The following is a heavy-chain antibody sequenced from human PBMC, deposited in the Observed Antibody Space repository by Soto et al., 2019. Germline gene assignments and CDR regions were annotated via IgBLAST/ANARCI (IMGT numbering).Heavy chain of an antibody. V-gene: IGHV4-59*01. J-gene: IGHJ4*02. CDR2: FYYSGTT. CDR3: ATLPRY. CDR1: GGSISSYY. Sequence: QVQLQESGPGLVKPSETLSLTCNVSGGSISSYYLSWVRQSPGKGLEGIGYFYYSGTTNYNPSLKSRVTISIDMSKNQTSLKLTSVTAADTAVYYCATLPRYWGQGTLVTVSS.